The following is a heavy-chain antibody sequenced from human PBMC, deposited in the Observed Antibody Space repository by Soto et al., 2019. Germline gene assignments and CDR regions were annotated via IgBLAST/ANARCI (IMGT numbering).Heavy chain of an antibody. CDR1: GYTFTSYA. CDR3: ARVYPSSCGSSPDY. J-gene: IGHJ4*02. Sequence: QVQLVQSGAEEKKPGASVKVSCKASGYTFTSYAMHWVRQAPRQRLEWMGWINAGNGNTKYSQKFQGRVTITRDTSASTAYMELSSLRSEDTAVYYCARVYPSSCGSSPDYWGQGTLVTVSS. CDR2: INAGNGNT. V-gene: IGHV1-3*05. D-gene: IGHD6-13*01.